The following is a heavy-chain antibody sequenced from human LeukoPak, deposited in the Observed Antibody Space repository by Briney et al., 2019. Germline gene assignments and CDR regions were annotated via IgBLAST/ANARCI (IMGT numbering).Heavy chain of an antibody. CDR2: IYYSGST. J-gene: IGHJ5*02. Sequence: PSETLSLTCAVYGGSFSGYYWSWIRQPPGKGLEWIGYIYYSGSTNYNPSLKSRVTISVDTSKNQFSLKLSSVTAADTAVYYCARGIAAAGNNWFDPWGQGTLVTVSS. V-gene: IGHV4-59*01. CDR3: ARGIAAAGNNWFDP. CDR1: GGSFSGYY. D-gene: IGHD6-13*01.